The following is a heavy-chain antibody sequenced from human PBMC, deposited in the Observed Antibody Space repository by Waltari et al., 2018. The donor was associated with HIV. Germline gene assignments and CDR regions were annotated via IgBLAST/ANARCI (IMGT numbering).Heavy chain of an antibody. CDR3: ARDPQYCSSTSCSYYFDY. Sequence: QVRRVAAGGGLVQPARTLTLSCAAVGLSSRRYSSHWAGQAPGKGLEWVAVISYDGSNKYYADSVKGRFTISRDNSKNTLYLQMNSLRAEDTAVYYCARDPQYCSSTSCSYYFDYWGQGTLVTVSS. CDR1: GLSSRRYS. J-gene: IGHJ4*02. V-gene: IGHV3-30-3*01. D-gene: IGHD2-2*01. CDR2: ISYDGSNK.